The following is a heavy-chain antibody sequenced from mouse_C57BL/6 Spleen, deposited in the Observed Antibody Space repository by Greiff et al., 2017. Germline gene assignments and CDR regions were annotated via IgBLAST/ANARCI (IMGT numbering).Heavy chain of an antibody. D-gene: IGHD1-1*01. CDR1: GYTFTDYE. CDR3: TRSDDYGSSYYFDY. V-gene: IGHV1-15*01. J-gene: IGHJ2*01. Sequence: QVQLQQSGAELVRPGASVTLSCKASGYTFTDYEMHWVKQTPVHGLEWIGAIDPETGGTAYNQKFKGKAILTADKSSSTAYMELRSLTSEDSAVYYCTRSDDYGSSYYFDYWGQGTTLTVSS. CDR2: IDPETGGT.